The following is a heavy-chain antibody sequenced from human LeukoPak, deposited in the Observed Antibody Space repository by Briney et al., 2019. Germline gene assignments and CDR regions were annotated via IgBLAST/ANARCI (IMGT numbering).Heavy chain of an antibody. CDR1: GGSISSSSYY. Sequence: SETLSLTCTVSGGSISSSSYYWGWIRQPPGTGLEWIGYIYYSGSTNYNPSLKSRVTISVGTSKKQFSLKLSSVTAADTAVYYCAREYSSSSWNWFDPWGQGTLVTVSS. J-gene: IGHJ5*02. CDR3: AREYSSSSWNWFDP. CDR2: IYYSGST. D-gene: IGHD6-6*01. V-gene: IGHV4-61*01.